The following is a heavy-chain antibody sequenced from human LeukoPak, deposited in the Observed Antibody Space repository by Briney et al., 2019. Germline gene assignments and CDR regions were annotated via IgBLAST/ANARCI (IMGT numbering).Heavy chain of an antibody. CDR3: ARVREPRGLGAAGTRPRGHYMDV. CDR2: IYYSGST. V-gene: IGHV4-39*07. CDR1: GGSISSDSYY. D-gene: IGHD6-13*01. J-gene: IGHJ6*03. Sequence: SETLSLTCTVSGGSISSDSYYWGWIPQPPGKGLVWIGCIYYSGSTYCNPSLKSRVTIAVYKTKNQFSLRLISVTAADTAVYYCARVREPRGLGAAGTRPRGHYMDVGGKGTTVTVSS.